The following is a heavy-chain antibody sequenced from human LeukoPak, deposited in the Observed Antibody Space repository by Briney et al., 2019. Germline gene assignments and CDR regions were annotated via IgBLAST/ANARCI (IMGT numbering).Heavy chain of an antibody. CDR1: GFTFTSYG. Sequence: GASVKVSCKASGFTFTSYGISWVRQAPGQGLEWMGWISAFNDNRNYAQRLQDRVTLTADTSTSTAYMELRSLRSDDTAVYYCARDDDYYYGSGVTYWSQGTLVTVSS. V-gene: IGHV1-18*01. CDR2: ISAFNDNR. CDR3: ARDDDYYYGSGVTY. J-gene: IGHJ4*02. D-gene: IGHD3-10*01.